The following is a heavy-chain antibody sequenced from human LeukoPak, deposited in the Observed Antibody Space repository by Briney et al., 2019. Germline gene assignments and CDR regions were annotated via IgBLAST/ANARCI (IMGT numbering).Heavy chain of an antibody. CDR3: ARFRHEYSYALEGSYFDY. V-gene: IGHV4-59*01. CDR1: GGSISSYY. CDR2: IYYSGST. J-gene: IGHJ4*02. D-gene: IGHD5-18*01. Sequence: PSETLSLTCTVSGGSISSYYWSWIRQPPGKGLEWIGYIYYSGSTNYNPSLKSRVTISVDTSKNQFSLKLSPVTAADTAVYYCARFRHEYSYALEGSYFDYWGQGTLVTVSS.